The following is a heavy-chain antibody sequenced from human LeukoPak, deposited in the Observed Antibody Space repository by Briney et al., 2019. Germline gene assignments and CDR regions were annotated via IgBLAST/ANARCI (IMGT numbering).Heavy chain of an antibody. CDR3: ARDPPYCGGDCFWSAFDI. V-gene: IGHV3-11*01. D-gene: IGHD2-21*02. J-gene: IGHJ3*02. CDR2: ISSSGSTI. CDR1: GFTFSDYY. Sequence: PGGSLRLSCAASGFTFSDYYMSWIRQAPGKELEWVSYISSSGSTIYYADSVKGRFTISRDNAKNSLYLQMNSLRAEDTAVYYCARDPPYCGGDCFWSAFDIWGQGTMVTVSS.